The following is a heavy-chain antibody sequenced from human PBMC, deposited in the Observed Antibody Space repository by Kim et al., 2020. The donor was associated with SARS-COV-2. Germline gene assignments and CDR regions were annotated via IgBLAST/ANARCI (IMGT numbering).Heavy chain of an antibody. CDR2: ST. J-gene: IGHJ4*02. Sequence: STCYADSVLCRFTITRDNAKNTIYLQMNNLRAEDTAIYYGATDGSYSMTNWGQGTLVTVSS. D-gene: IGHD2-21*01. V-gene: IGHV3-74*01. CDR3: ATDGSYSMTN.